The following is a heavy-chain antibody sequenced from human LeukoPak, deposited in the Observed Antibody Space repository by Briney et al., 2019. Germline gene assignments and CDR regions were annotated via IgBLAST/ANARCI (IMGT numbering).Heavy chain of an antibody. D-gene: IGHD2-21*02. V-gene: IGHV4-39*01. CDR1: GGSTSSSSYY. Sequence: SETLSLTCTVSGGSTSSSSYYWGWIRQPPGKGLEWIGSIYYSGSTYYNPSLKSRVTISVDTSKNQFSLKLSSVTAADTAVYYCARHVPSIVVAPAPWFDPWGQGTLVTVSS. CDR3: ARHVPSIVVAPAPWFDP. J-gene: IGHJ5*02. CDR2: IYYSGST.